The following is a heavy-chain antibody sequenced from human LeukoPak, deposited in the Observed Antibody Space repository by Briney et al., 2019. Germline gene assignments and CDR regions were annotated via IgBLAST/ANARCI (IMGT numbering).Heavy chain of an antibody. J-gene: IGHJ4*02. CDR3: AKGSAAGRPYYFDY. CDR2: ITESGSGT. D-gene: IGHD6-25*01. V-gene: IGHV3-23*01. CDR1: GFTFGSYA. Sequence: PGGSLRLSCAASGFTFGSYAMSWVRQAPGKGLEWVSAITESGSGTYNADSVKGRFTISRDNSKRTLFLQMNSLRAEDTAIYYCAKGSAAGRPYYFDYWGQGTLVTVSS.